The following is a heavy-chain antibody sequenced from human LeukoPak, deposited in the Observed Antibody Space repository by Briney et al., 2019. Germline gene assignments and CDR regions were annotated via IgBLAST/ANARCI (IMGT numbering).Heavy chain of an antibody. CDR2: IWYDGSNK. J-gene: IGHJ4*02. CDR3: RGTYYYGSGIDGDYFDY. D-gene: IGHD3-10*01. Sequence: GGSLRLSCEASGFNFGTFAMHWVRQAPGEGLELLAIIWYDGSNKHYSDSVKGRFTISRDNSKSSLYLLMNSLRAEDTAVYYCRGTYYYGSGIDGDYFDYWGQGTLVTVSS. V-gene: IGHV3-33*01. CDR1: GFNFGTFA.